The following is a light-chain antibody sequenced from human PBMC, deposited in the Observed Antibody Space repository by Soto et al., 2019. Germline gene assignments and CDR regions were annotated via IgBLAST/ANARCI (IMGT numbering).Light chain of an antibody. Sequence: IQLTQSPSFPCAFVGDGGTITCRASQGMSSYLAWYQQTQGKAPNILIYAASTLQSGVPSRFRGSGSGTEFALTLSSLQPEDFETYYCQQLNSYPWTFGQGTKVDIK. CDR3: QQLNSYPWT. CDR1: QGMSSY. V-gene: IGKV1-9*01. J-gene: IGKJ1*01. CDR2: AAS.